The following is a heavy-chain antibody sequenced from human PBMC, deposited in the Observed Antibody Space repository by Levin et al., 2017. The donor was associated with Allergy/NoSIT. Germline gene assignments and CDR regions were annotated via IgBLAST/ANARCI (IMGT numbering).Heavy chain of an antibody. D-gene: IGHD3-10*01. Sequence: SGPTLVKPTQTLTLTCTFSGFSLSTSGVGVGWIRQPPGKALEWLALIYWDDDKRYSPSLKSRLTITKDTSKNQVVLTMTNMDPVDTATYYCAHRRYGSGSYVNSYFDYWGQGTLVTVSS. J-gene: IGHJ4*02. CDR1: GFSLSTSGVG. CDR2: IYWDDDK. CDR3: AHRRYGSGSYVNSYFDY. V-gene: IGHV2-5*02.